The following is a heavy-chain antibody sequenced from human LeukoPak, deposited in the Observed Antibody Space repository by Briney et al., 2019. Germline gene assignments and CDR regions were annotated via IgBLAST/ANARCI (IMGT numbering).Heavy chain of an antibody. V-gene: IGHV5-51*01. Sequence: GESLKISCKGSGYSFTSYWIGWVRQMPGKGLEWMGIIYPGDSDTRYSPSFQGQVTISADKSISTAYLQWSSLKASDTAMYYCARYARYCTNGVCYTHYFDYWGQGTLVTVSS. CDR1: GYSFTSYW. CDR2: IYPGDSDT. CDR3: ARYARYCTNGVCYTHYFDY. J-gene: IGHJ4*02. D-gene: IGHD2-8*01.